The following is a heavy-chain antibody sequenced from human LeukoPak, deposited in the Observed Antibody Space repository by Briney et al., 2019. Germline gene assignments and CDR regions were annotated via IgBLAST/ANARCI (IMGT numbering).Heavy chain of an antibody. CDR1: GGSISSYY. V-gene: IGHV4-59*01. CDR2: IYYSGST. J-gene: IGHJ3*02. CDR3: ARDQCSSTSCYTWAFDI. Sequence: SETLSLTCTVSGGSISSYYWSWIRQPPGKGLEWIGYIYYSGSTNYNPSLKSRVTISVDTSKNQFSLKLSSVTAADTAVYYCARDQCSSTSCYTWAFDIWGQGTMVTVSS. D-gene: IGHD2-2*02.